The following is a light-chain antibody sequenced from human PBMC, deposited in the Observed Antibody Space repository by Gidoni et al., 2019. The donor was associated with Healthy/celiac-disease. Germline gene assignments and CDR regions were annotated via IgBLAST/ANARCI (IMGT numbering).Light chain of an antibody. CDR1: QSISSW. CDR2: KAS. Sequence: IQMTQSPSTLSASVGDRVTITCRASQSISSWLAWYQQKPGKAPKLLIYKASSLEGGVPSRFSGSGSGTEFTLTISSLQPDDFATYYCQQYNSPWTFGQGTKVEIK. V-gene: IGKV1-5*03. CDR3: QQYNSPWT. J-gene: IGKJ1*01.